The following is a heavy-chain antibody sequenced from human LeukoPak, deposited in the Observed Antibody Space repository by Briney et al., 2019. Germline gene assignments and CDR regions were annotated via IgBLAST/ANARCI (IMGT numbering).Heavy chain of an antibody. CDR2: IYYSGST. CDR1: GGSISSTNYY. Sequence: SETLSLTCTVSGGSISSTNYYWGWIRQPPGKGLEWIGSIYYSGSTYYNPSLKSRVTISVDTSKNQFSLKLSSVTAADTAVYYCAREGDVDTAMETAPFDYWGQGTLVTVSS. V-gene: IGHV4-39*07. D-gene: IGHD5-18*01. CDR3: AREGDVDTAMETAPFDY. J-gene: IGHJ4*02.